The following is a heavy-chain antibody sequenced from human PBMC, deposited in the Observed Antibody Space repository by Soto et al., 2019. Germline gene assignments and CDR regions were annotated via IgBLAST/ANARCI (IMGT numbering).Heavy chain of an antibody. D-gene: IGHD2-8*01. V-gene: IGHV4-30-4*01. J-gene: IGHJ2*01. CDR2: IFDSGST. CDR1: GGSISGGVHS. Sequence: SETLSLTCTVSGGSISGGVHSWSWIRQPPGKGLEWIGHIFDSGSTYYNPSLKSRLTISMDTSKNQFSLRLSSVTAADTVVYYCAREIMPLTNDWYFDLWGRGTLVTVSS. CDR3: AREIMPLTNDWYFDL.